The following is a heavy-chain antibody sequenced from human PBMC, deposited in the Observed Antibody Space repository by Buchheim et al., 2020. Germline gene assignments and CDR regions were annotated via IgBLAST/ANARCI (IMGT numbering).Heavy chain of an antibody. V-gene: IGHV1-69*02. D-gene: IGHD3-10*01. CDR3: ASGPGGSGSYYPFFDY. Sequence: QVQLVQSGAEVKKPGSSVKVSCKASGGTFSSYTISWVRQAPGQGLEWMGRIIPILGIANYAQKFQGRVTITADKSTSTVYLEVSSLRSDDKAVYYCASGPGGSGSYYPFFDYWGQGTL. CDR1: GGTFSSYT. CDR2: IIPILGIA. J-gene: IGHJ4*02.